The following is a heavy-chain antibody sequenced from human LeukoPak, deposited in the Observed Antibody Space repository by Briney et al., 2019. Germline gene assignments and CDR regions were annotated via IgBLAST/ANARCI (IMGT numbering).Heavy chain of an antibody. D-gene: IGHD2-2*01. CDR1: GGSISSGAYY. J-gene: IGHJ5*02. V-gene: IGHV4-31*03. CDR3: ARGYCSSTSCLYNWFDP. CDR2: IYYSGST. Sequence: PSQTLSLTCTVSGGSISSGAYYWSWIRQHPGKGLEWIGYIYYSGSTYYNPSLKSRVTISVDTSKNQFSLKLGSVTAADTAVYYCARGYCSSTSCLYNWFDPWGQGTLVTVSS.